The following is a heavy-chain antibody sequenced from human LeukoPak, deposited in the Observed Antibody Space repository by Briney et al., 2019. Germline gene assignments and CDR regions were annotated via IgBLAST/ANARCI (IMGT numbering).Heavy chain of an antibody. J-gene: IGHJ4*02. CDR3: ASRTPKSGSYLAGDY. D-gene: IGHD1-26*01. Sequence: GSLRLSCAASGFTFSSYWMSWVRQAPGKGLEWIGSIYYSGNTYYNPSLKSRVTISVDTSKNQFSLKLSSVTAADTAVYYCASRTPKSGSYLAGDYWGQGTLVTVSS. CDR2: IYYSGNT. CDR1: GFTFSSYW. V-gene: IGHV4-39*01.